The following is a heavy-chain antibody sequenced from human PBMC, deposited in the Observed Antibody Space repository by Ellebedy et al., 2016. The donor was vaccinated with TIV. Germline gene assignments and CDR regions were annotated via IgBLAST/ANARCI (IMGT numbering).Heavy chain of an antibody. J-gene: IGHJ5*02. CDR1: GVSISRHY. V-gene: IGHV4-59*11. Sequence: MPSETLSLTCTVSGVSISRHYWAWIRQSPGKGLEWLGHFYYSGNTNYNPSLQSRLTISEDTSNNQISLMLNSVTAADTAGYYCARVPSPFGDLDWFDPWGQGILVTVSS. CDR3: ARVPSPFGDLDWFDP. D-gene: IGHD4-17*01. CDR2: FYYSGNT.